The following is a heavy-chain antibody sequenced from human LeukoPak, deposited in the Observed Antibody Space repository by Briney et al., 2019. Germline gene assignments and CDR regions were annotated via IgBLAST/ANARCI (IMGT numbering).Heavy chain of an antibody. Sequence: PSETLSLTCAVSGYSISTSYYWGWIRQPPGKGLEWIGTIHHSGDTYHNPSLKSRVTTSLDTSKNQFSLHLSSVTSADTALYYCARASNSGYYYFDYWGQGTLVTVSS. CDR3: ARASNSGYYYFDY. V-gene: IGHV4-38-2*01. J-gene: IGHJ4*02. CDR2: IHHSGDT. CDR1: GYSISTSYY. D-gene: IGHD3-22*01.